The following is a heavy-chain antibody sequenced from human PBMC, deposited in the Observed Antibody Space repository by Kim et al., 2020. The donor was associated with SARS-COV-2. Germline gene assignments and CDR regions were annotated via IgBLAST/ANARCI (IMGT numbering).Heavy chain of an antibody. J-gene: IGHJ4*02. D-gene: IGHD6-6*01. CDR3: AKGGVDYSTSAGGNFDY. V-gene: IGHV3-23*01. CDR2: ISGSGGST. Sequence: GGSLRLSCAASGFTFSTYGMSRVRQAPGKGLEWVSGISGSGGSTYYADSVKGRFTISRDDSKNTLYLQMNSLRAEDTAIYYCAKGGVDYSTSAGGNFDYWGQGTLVTVSS. CDR1: GFTFSTYG.